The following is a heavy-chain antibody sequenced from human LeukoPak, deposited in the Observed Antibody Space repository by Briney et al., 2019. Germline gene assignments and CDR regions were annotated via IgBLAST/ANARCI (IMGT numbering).Heavy chain of an antibody. Sequence: GGSLRLSCAASGFTFSSYAMSWVRQAPGKGLEWVSAISGSGCSTYYADSVKGRFTISRDNSKNTLYLQMNSLRAEDTAVYYCAKDRITMAPKPDWFDPWGQGTLVTVSS. CDR1: GFTFSSYA. CDR2: ISGSGCST. J-gene: IGHJ5*02. D-gene: IGHD3-10*01. CDR3: AKDRITMAPKPDWFDP. V-gene: IGHV3-23*01.